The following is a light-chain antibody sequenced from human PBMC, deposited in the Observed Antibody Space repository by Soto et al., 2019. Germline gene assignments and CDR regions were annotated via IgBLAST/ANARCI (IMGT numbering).Light chain of an antibody. Sequence: TLSCRASQSIDANLAWYQHKPGQAPRLLVYGASTRATGIPARFSGSRSGTEFTLTISSLQSEDFAIYYCQQYKNWPPYTFGQGTKVDIK. CDR1: QSIDAN. CDR2: GAS. CDR3: QQYKNWPPYT. V-gene: IGKV3-15*01. J-gene: IGKJ2*01.